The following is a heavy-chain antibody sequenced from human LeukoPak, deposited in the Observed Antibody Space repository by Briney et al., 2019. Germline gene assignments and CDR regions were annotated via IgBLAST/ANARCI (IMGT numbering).Heavy chain of an antibody. J-gene: IGHJ3*02. CDR1: GGTFSSYA. CDR2: IIPIFGTA. Sequence: GASVKASCKASGGTFSSYAISWVRQAPGQGLEWMGGIIPIFGTANYAQKFQGRVTITTDESTSTAYMELSSLRSEDTAVYYCAGDIAVAGRDAFDIWGQGTMVTVSS. CDR3: AGDIAVAGRDAFDI. V-gene: IGHV1-69*05. D-gene: IGHD6-19*01.